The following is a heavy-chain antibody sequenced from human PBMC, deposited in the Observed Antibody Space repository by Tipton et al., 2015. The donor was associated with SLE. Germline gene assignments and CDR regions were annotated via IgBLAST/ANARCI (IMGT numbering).Heavy chain of an antibody. Sequence: TLFLTCIVSGGSITTTPYYWGWIRQSPEKGLEWIGSTHYSGTTYYNPSLESRVTMSMDTSKNEFSLNLRSVTATDTAVYYCARLSPLWFGEYTEYWGQGTLVTVTS. CDR2: THYSGTT. CDR3: ARLSPLWFGEYTEY. D-gene: IGHD3-10*01. J-gene: IGHJ4*02. CDR1: GGSITTTPYY. V-gene: IGHV4-39*01.